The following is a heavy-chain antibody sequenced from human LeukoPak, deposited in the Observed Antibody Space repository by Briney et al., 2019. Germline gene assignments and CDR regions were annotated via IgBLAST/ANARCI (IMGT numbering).Heavy chain of an antibody. CDR3: ANCSATCYANAFDI. J-gene: IGHJ3*02. CDR1: GFTFTSYT. V-gene: IGHV3-23*01. Sequence: PGGSLRLSCAASGFTFTSYTMHWVRLAPGKGLEWVSAISGSGSDTEYADSVKGRVTISSDNSKTTLYLQMSSLRVEDTAVYYCANCSATCYANAFDIWGQGTMVTVSS. D-gene: IGHD2-2*01. CDR2: ISGSGSDT.